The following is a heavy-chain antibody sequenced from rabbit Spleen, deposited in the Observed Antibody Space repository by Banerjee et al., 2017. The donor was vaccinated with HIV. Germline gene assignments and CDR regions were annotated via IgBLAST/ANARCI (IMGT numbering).Heavy chain of an antibody. CDR3: ARDTSSSFSSYGMDL. Sequence: QSLEESGGDLVKPGASLTLTCTASGVSFSGSSYMCWVRQAPGKGLEWIACIELSSSGFTYFASWARGRFTISKTSSTTVTLQMTSLTAADTATYFCARDTSSSFSSYGMDLWGPGTLVTVS. V-gene: IGHV1S40*01. D-gene: IGHD1-1*01. CDR1: GVSFSGSSY. CDR2: IELSSSGFT. J-gene: IGHJ6*01.